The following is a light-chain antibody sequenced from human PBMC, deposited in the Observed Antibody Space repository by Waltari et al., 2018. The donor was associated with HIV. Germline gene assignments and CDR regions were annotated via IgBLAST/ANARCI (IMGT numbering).Light chain of an antibody. CDR3: CSYANSSTSFYV. CDR2: EDS. Sequence: QSALTQPASVSGSPGQSITISCTGTSSDVGTYNLVSWYQQPQGEAPKLILIEDSERTPGVSSGFAGSKSGNTASRTIAGLQAEDEAEYYCCSYANSSTSFYVFGSGTKVTVL. CDR1: SSDVGTYNL. V-gene: IGLV2-23*01. J-gene: IGLJ1*01.